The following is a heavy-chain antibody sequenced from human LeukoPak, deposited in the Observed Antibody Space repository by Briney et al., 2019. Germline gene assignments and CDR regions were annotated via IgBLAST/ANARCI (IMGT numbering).Heavy chain of an antibody. CDR1: GGSFSTYY. CDR2: IYYTGSA. V-gene: IGHV4-59*08. CDR3: ARLTMVRGVILP. Sequence: SETLSLTCTVSGGSFSTYYWSWIRQPPGKGLEWLGYIYYTGSANYNPSLKSRVTVSIDTSKSQFSLKLSSVTAADTAVYYCARLTMVRGVILPWGQGTLVTVSS. D-gene: IGHD3-10*01. J-gene: IGHJ5*02.